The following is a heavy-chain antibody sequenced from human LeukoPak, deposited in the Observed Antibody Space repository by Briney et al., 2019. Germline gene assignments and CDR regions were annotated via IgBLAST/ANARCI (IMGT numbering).Heavy chain of an antibody. CDR2: INAGSGNT. V-gene: IGHV1-3*01. CDR3: ASEQRDGYNYGDDY. D-gene: IGHD5-24*01. CDR1: GYTFTSYP. J-gene: IGHJ4*02. Sequence: GASVKVSCKASGYTFTSYPIHWVRQAPGQGVEWMGWINAGSGNTKYSQKFQGRVTITRDTSATTAYMELSGLRSEDTAVYYCASEQRDGYNYGDDYWGQGTLVTVSS.